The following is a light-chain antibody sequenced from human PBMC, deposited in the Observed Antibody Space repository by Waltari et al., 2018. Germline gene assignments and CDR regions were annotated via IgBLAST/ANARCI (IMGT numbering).Light chain of an antibody. CDR1: NLVMKY. CDR3: QAWDSRTII. CDR2: DDM. V-gene: IGLV3-1*01. J-gene: IGLJ2*01. Sequence: SYELNQSPSLSVSFGQTASIACSGENLVMKYVCWYQQGSGHSPVLGIFDDMKRPSGIPGRVSGSRSGNTATLTISGTQAMDEADYYCQAWDSRTIIFGGGTSVTVL.